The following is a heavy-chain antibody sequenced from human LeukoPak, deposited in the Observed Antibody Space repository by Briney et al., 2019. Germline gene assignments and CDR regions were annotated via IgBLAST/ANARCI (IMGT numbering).Heavy chain of an antibody. V-gene: IGHV1-69*05. Sequence: SVKVSCKASGGTFSSYAISWVRQAPGQGLEWMGGIIPIFGTANYAQKFQGRVTITTDESTSTAYMELSSLRSEDTAVYYCARVHPPYCSSTSCYLDYWGQGTLVTVSS. CDR3: ARVHPPYCSSTSCYLDY. D-gene: IGHD2-2*01. CDR1: GGTFSSYA. CDR2: IIPIFGTA. J-gene: IGHJ4*02.